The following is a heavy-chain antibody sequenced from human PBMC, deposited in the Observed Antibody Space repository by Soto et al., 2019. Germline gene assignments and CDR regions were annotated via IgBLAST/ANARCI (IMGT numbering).Heavy chain of an antibody. V-gene: IGHV3-64*01. Sequence: GGSLRLSCAASGFTFSSYAMHWVRQAPGKGLEYVSAISSNGGSTYYANSVKGRFTISRDNSKNTLYLQMGSLRAEDMAVYYCARGPSSSWYYYYFDYWGQGTLVTVSS. CDR1: GFTFSSYA. J-gene: IGHJ4*02. CDR2: ISSNGGST. CDR3: ARGPSSSWYYYYFDY. D-gene: IGHD6-13*01.